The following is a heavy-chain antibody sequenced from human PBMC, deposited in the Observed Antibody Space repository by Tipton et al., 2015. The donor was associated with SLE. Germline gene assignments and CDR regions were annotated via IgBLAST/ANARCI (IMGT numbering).Heavy chain of an antibody. D-gene: IGHD1-26*01. J-gene: IGHJ6*03. CDR3: ARGVGYYYYMDV. V-gene: IGHV3-7*01. CDR2: IKQDGSEK. CDR1: GFPFSSYS. Sequence: SLRLSCAASGFPFSSYSMNWVRQAPGKGLEWVANIKQDGSEKYYVDSVKGRFTISRDNSKNTLYLQMNSLRAEDTAVYYCARGVGYYYYMDVWGKGTTVTVSS.